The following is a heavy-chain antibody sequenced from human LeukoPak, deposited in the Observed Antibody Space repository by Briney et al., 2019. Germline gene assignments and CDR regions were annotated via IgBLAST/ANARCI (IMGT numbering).Heavy chain of an antibody. J-gene: IGHJ4*02. CDR2: IKSQTDGGTT. CDR1: GFTFTDTW. D-gene: IGHD3-16*01. CDR3: TTDYRGGPDC. Sequence: PGGSLRLSCVTSGFTFTDTWMTWVRQAPGKGLEWIGRIKSQTDGGTTDYGAPVNGRFIVSRDDSKNTLYLQMFNLKFADTAVYYCTTDYRGGPDCWGQGTLVTVSS. V-gene: IGHV3-15*01.